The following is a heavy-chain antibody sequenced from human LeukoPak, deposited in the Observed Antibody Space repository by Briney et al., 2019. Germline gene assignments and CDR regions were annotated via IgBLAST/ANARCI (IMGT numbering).Heavy chain of an antibody. Sequence: NTSETLSLTCTVSGGSISSSSYYWGWIRQPAGKGLEWIGRIYTSGSTNYNPSLKSRVTISVDTSKNQFSLKLSSVTAADTAVYYCARESTGFGEFVWFDPWGQGTLVTVSS. D-gene: IGHD3-10*01. CDR1: GGSISSSSYY. V-gene: IGHV4-61*02. CDR3: ARESTGFGEFVWFDP. CDR2: IYTSGST. J-gene: IGHJ5*02.